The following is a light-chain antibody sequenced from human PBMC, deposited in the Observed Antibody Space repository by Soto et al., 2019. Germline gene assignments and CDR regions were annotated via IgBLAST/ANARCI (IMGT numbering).Light chain of an antibody. J-gene: IGKJ2*01. CDR2: GAS. CDR1: QSVRSNY. V-gene: IGKV3-20*01. CDR3: QQYGGSPYT. Sequence: EIVLTQSPGTLSFSPGERATLSCRASQSVRSNYLDWYQQKPGQAPRLLIYGASSRATGIPDRFSGTGSGTDFTLTISRLEPEDFAVYYCQQYGGSPYTFGQGTKLEIK.